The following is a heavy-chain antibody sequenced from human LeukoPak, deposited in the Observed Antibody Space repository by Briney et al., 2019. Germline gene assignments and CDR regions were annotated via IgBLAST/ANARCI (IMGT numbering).Heavy chain of an antibody. J-gene: IGHJ6*02. CDR1: GFTFSNYY. CDR2: IGGSSGYI. Sequence: PGGSLRLSCAASGFTFSNYYMSWVRQAPGKGLEWVSSIGGSSGYIYYAVSVKGRFTISRDNAKNAVYLQMNSLRAEDTAVYYCAREGYCSATNCFYGMDIWGQGTTVTVSS. CDR3: AREGYCSATNCFYGMDI. V-gene: IGHV3-21*01. D-gene: IGHD2-2*01.